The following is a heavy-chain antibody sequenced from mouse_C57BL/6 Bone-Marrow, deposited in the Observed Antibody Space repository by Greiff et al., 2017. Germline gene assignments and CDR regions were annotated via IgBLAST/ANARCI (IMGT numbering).Heavy chain of an antibody. CDR2: ISYDGSN. V-gene: IGHV3-6*01. Sequence: EVKLMESGPGLVKPSQSLSLTCSVTGYSITSGYYWNWIRQFPGNKLEWMGYISYDGSNNYNPSLKNRISITRATSKNQFFLKLNSVTTEDTATYYCAREGDDGYSAAWFSYRGQETLVSVS. CDR3: AREGDDGYSAAWFSY. CDR1: GYSITSGYY. J-gene: IGHJ3*01. D-gene: IGHD2-3*01.